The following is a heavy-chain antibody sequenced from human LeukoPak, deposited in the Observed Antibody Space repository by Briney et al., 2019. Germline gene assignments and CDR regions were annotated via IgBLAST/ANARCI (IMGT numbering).Heavy chain of an antibody. V-gene: IGHV3-72*01. CDR2: SRDKANSYTT. CDR1: GFTFSDHY. CDR3: VRLGRNSGWHFDY. J-gene: IGHJ4*02. D-gene: IGHD6-19*01. Sequence: GGSLRLSCAASGFTFSDHYMEWVRQAPGKGLEWVGRSRDKANSYTTEYAASVKGRFTISRDDSKNSLYLQMNSLKTEDTAVYYCVRLGRNSGWHFDYWGQGTLVSVSS.